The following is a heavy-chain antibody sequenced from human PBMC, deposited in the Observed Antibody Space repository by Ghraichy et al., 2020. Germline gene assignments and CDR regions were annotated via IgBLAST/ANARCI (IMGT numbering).Heavy chain of an antibody. D-gene: IGHD1-7*01. CDR2: IYYSGST. CDR3: ARGSTFISGTT. J-gene: IGHJ1*01. V-gene: IGHV4-59*01. CDR1: GGSMNDYY. Sequence: SETLSLTCTVSGGSMNDYYWSWIRQPPGKGLEWIGYIYYSGSTNYNPALKSRLTISIDTSKNQFSLRLSSMTAADTALYYCARGSTFISGTTWGQGTLVTVSS.